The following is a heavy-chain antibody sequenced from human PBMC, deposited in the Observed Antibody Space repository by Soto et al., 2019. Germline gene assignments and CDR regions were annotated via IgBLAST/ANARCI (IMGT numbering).Heavy chain of an antibody. D-gene: IGHD5-12*01. V-gene: IGHV1-46*01. CDR2: INPSGDST. Sequence: ASVKVSCKASGYTFTSYFIHWVRQAPGQGLEWMGIINPSGDSTTYTRKFQGRLTLTSDTSTGTVYMELSSLRSEDTAVYYCAREGGYGHFDYWGQGILVTVSS. CDR3: AREGGYGHFDY. CDR1: GYTFTSYF. J-gene: IGHJ4*02.